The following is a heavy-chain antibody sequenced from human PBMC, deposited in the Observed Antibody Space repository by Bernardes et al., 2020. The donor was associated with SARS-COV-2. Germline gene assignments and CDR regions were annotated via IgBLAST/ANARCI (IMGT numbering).Heavy chain of an antibody. CDR3: AFAVAGSGDFSY. V-gene: IGHV1-18*01. Sequence: ASVKVSCKASGYTFTSYGIIWVRQAPGQGLEWMGWISAYNGNTNYAQKLQGRVTMTTDTSTSTAYMELRSLRSDDTAVYYCAFAVAGSGDFSYWGQGTLVTVSS. D-gene: IGHD6-19*01. CDR2: ISAYNGNT. CDR1: GYTFTSYG. J-gene: IGHJ4*02.